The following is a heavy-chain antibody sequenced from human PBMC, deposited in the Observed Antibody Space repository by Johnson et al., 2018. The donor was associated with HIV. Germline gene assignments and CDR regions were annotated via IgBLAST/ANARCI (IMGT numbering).Heavy chain of an antibody. D-gene: IGHD1-26*01. CDR3: ARDRGGGASGAFDI. V-gene: IGHV3-30*04. J-gene: IGHJ3*02. Sequence: QVQLVESGGGVVQPGRSLRLSCAASGFTFSNYAMHWVRQAPGKGLEWLSVISYDGSYKYYADSVKGRFTISRDNSKNTLYLQMNSLRAEDTAVYYCARDRGGGASGAFDIWGQGTMVTVSS. CDR1: GFTFSNYA. CDR2: ISYDGSYK.